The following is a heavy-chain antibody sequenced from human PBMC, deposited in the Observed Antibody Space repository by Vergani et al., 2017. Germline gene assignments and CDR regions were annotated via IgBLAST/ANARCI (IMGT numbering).Heavy chain of an antibody. J-gene: IGHJ4*02. CDR1: GGTFSSYT. CDR3: AGNDYGDYGNFDY. Sequence: QVQLVQSGAEVKKPGSSVKVSCKASGGTFSSYTISWVRQAPGQGLEWMGRIIPILGIANYAQKFQGRVTITADKSTSTAYMELSSLRSEDTAVYYCAGNDYGDYGNFDYWGQGTLVTVSS. D-gene: IGHD4-17*01. CDR2: IIPILGIA. V-gene: IGHV1-69*02.